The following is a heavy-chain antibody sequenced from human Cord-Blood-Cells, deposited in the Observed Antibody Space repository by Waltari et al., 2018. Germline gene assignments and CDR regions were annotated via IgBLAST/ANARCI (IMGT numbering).Heavy chain of an antibody. Sequence: EVQLVQSGAEVKKPGESLKISCKGSGYSFTRYWIGWVPQLPGKGLEWMGIIYPGDSDTRYRPSFQGQVTISADKSISTAYLQWSSLKASDTAMYYCARGVEALNYYYYMDVWGKGTTVTVSS. D-gene: IGHD3-16*01. CDR1: GYSFTRYW. J-gene: IGHJ6*03. V-gene: IGHV5-51*01. CDR3: ARGVEALNYYYYMDV. CDR2: IYPGDSDT.